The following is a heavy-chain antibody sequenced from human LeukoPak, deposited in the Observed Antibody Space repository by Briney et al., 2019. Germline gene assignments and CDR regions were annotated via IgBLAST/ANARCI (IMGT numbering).Heavy chain of an antibody. Sequence: GGSLRLSCAASGFTFSSYGMHWVRQAAGKGLGWVAVIWYDGSNKYYADSVKGRFTISRDNSKNTLYLQMNSLRAGDTAVYYCARELRMASYYYGMDVWGQGTTVTVSS. V-gene: IGHV3-33*01. D-gene: IGHD5-24*01. CDR2: IWYDGSNK. CDR3: ARELRMASYYYGMDV. J-gene: IGHJ6*02. CDR1: GFTFSSYG.